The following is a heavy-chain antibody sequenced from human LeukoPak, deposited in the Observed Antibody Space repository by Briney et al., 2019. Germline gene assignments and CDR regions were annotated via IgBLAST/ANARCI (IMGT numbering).Heavy chain of an antibody. CDR3: ARDYDILTGYYYFDY. V-gene: IGHV1-2*02. CDR1: GYTFTGYY. CDR2: INPNSGGT. Sequence: GASVKVSCKASGYTFTGYYMHWVRQAPGQGLEWMGWINPNSGGTNYAQKFQGRVTMTRDTSISTAYMELSRLRPDDTAVYYCARDYDILTGYYYFDYWGQGTLVTVSS. D-gene: IGHD3-9*01. J-gene: IGHJ4*02.